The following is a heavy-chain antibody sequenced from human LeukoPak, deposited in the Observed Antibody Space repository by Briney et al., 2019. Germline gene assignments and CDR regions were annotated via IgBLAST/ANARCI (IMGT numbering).Heavy chain of an antibody. D-gene: IGHD1-1*01. J-gene: IGHJ4*02. V-gene: IGHV1-46*01. CDR3: ARGLTVQLERRPLDY. CDR2: INPSGGST. Sequence: ASVKVSCKASGYTFTSYYMHWVRQAPGQGLEWMGIINPSGGSTSYAQKFQGRVTMTRDTSISTAYMELSRLRSDDTAVYYCARGLTVQLERRPLDYWGQGTLVTVSS. CDR1: GYTFTSYY.